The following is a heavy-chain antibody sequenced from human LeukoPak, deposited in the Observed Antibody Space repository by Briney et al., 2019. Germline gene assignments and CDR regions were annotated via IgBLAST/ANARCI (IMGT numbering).Heavy chain of an antibody. J-gene: IGHJ4*02. CDR3: SRVGNYYNYYEYPL. V-gene: IGHV3-49*04. Sequence: GGSLRLSCAVSGFTFSEYDMNWVRQAPGKGLEWVGIIRSKRYGETTEDAASVQVRFTMTRDDGKRTAFLQMNNLKAEGTAVYCCSRVGNYYNYYEYPLWGQGTLVTVAS. D-gene: IGHD5-24*01. CDR2: IRSKRYGETT. CDR1: GFTFSEYD.